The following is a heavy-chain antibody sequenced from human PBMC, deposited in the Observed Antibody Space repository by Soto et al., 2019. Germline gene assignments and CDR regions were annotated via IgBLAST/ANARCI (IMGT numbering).Heavy chain of an antibody. D-gene: IGHD6-19*01. V-gene: IGHV4-59*01. CDR1: GGSINDYY. Sequence: SETLSLTCTVSGGSINDYYWTWVRQTPGKGLEWIGYVYNAGNTNYNPSLKSRVTISLDTSRNQFSLKLNSVTAADTAVYYCARALALWSTGYYYFDYWGLGTLVTVSS. J-gene: IGHJ4*02. CDR2: VYNAGNT. CDR3: ARALALWSTGYYYFDY.